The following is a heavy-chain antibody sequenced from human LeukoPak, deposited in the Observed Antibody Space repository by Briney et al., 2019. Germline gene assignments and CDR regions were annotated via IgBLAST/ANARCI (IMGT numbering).Heavy chain of an antibody. Sequence: GGSLRLSCAASGLTFSDYSMTWVRQAPGKWLFWVSGISAGGGSTYYADSVKGRFSISRDNSRNTLYLKMNSLRAEDTAVYYCAKDAAGPEYWGQGTLVTVSS. CDR1: GLTFSDYS. CDR2: ISAGGGST. V-gene: IGHV3-23*01. D-gene: IGHD6-13*01. CDR3: AKDAAGPEY. J-gene: IGHJ4*02.